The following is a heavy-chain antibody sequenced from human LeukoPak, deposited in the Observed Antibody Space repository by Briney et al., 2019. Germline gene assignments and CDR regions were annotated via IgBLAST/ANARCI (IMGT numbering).Heavy chain of an antibody. V-gene: IGHV1-69*05. CDR1: GGTFSSYA. J-gene: IGHJ4*02. CDR3: ARSQLPVTTIFGVALDY. Sequence: ASVKVSYKASGGTFSSYAISWVRQASGQGLEWMGGIIPIFGTANYAQKFQGRVTITTDESTSTAYMELSSLRSEDTAVYYCARSQLPVTTIFGVALDYWGQGTLVTVSS. CDR2: IIPIFGTA. D-gene: IGHD3-3*01.